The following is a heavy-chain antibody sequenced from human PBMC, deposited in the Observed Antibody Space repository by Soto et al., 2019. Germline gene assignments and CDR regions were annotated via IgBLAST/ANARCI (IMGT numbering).Heavy chain of an antibody. D-gene: IGHD6-19*01. J-gene: IGHJ6*02. CDR3: ARDQGSGLDYYYYGMDV. Sequence: LRLSCAASGFTFSSYSMNWVRQAPGKGLEWVSSISSSSSYIYYADSVKGRFTISRDNAKNSLYLQMNSLRAEDTAVYYCARDQGSGLDYYYYGMDVWGQGTTVTVSS. CDR2: ISSSSSYI. V-gene: IGHV3-21*01. CDR1: GFTFSSYS.